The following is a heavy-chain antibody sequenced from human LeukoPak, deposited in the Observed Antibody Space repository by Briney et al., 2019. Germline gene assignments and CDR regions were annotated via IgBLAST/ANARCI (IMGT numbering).Heavy chain of an antibody. J-gene: IGHJ5*02. V-gene: IGHV4-4*02. Sequence: SETLSLTCVVSGGSISTSNWWTWVRQPPGKGLEWIGTIYHSGSTYYNPSLKSRVTISVDTSKNQFSLKLTSVTAAGTAVYYCARERGDNWNVGPWGQGTLVTVSS. D-gene: IGHD1-20*01. CDR1: GGSISTSNW. CDR2: IYHSGST. CDR3: ARERGDNWNVGP.